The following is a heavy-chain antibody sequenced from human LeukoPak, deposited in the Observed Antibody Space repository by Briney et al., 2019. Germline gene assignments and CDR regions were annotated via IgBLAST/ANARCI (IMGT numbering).Heavy chain of an antibody. J-gene: IGHJ4*02. Sequence: SETLSLTRTVSGGSISSSSYYWGWIRQPPGKGLEWIGSIYYSGSTYYNPSLKSRVTISVDTSKNQFSLKLSSVTAADTAVYYCARVPVVVAATLFDYWGQGTLVTVSS. CDR3: ARVPVVVAATLFDY. D-gene: IGHD2-15*01. V-gene: IGHV4-39*01. CDR1: GGSISSSSYY. CDR2: IYYSGST.